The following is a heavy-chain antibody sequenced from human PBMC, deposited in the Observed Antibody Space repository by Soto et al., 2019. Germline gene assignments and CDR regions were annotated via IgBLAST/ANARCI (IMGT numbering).Heavy chain of an antibody. Sequence: QVQLVQSGAEVKKPGASVKVSCKASGYTFTSYDINWVRQATGQGLEWMGWMNPNSGNTGYAQKFQGRVTMTRNTSISTAYMELSSLRSEDTAGYYCEREPKGITGTSDALDIWGQGTMVTVSS. CDR2: MNPNSGNT. CDR1: GYTFTSYD. J-gene: IGHJ3*02. V-gene: IGHV1-8*01. D-gene: IGHD1-7*01. CDR3: EREPKGITGTSDALDI.